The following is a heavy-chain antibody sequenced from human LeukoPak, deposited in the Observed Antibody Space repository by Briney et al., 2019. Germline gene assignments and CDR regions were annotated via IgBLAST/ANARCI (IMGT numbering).Heavy chain of an antibody. V-gene: IGHV3-23*01. CDR2: IYENGGTT. Sequence: GGSLRLSCVGSGFTFRSHAMSWVRQAPEKGLEFVSGIYENGGTTYYADSVKGRFSISRDNSKNTLYLQMDSLRADDTAVFYCAKDGGRAAAGTVDSWGQGALVTVSS. CDR1: GFTFRSHA. J-gene: IGHJ4*02. D-gene: IGHD6-13*01. CDR3: AKDGGRAAAGTVDS.